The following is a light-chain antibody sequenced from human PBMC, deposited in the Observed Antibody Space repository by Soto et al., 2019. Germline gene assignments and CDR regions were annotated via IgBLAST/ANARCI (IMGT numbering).Light chain of an antibody. CDR2: DAS. V-gene: IGKV3-11*01. Sequence: EIVLTQSPATLSLSPGERATLSCRTSQSVNSQLAWYQQKAGQAPRLLIYDASTRASGIPARFSGSGSGTDFTITISSLEPEDFAIYYCQQRSNRPPLTFGGGTKVEIK. J-gene: IGKJ4*01. CDR1: QSVNSQ. CDR3: QQRSNRPPLT.